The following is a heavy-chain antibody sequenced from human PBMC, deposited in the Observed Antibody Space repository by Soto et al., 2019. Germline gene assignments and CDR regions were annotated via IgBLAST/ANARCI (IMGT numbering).Heavy chain of an antibody. Sequence: EVQLLESGGGLVQPGGSLRLSCAASGFTFSTYAMTWVRQAPGKGLERISSITASDGSAYYADSVKGRFTISRDNPRNTPYLQMNSLRAEDTAVYYCARGGYSYGHWGQGTLVTVSS. V-gene: IGHV3-23*01. CDR3: ARGGYSYGH. CDR2: ITASDGSA. J-gene: IGHJ4*02. D-gene: IGHD5-18*01. CDR1: GFTFSTYA.